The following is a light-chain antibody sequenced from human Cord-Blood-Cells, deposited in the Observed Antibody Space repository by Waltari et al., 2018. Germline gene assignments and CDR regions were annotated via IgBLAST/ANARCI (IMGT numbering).Light chain of an antibody. J-gene: IGLJ3*02. CDR1: KLGDKY. CDR2: QDS. V-gene: IGLV3-1*01. CDR3: QAWDSSTWV. Sequence: SYELTQPPSVSVSPGQTASITCSGDKLGDKYACWYQQKPGQSPVLVIYQDSKRPSGIPERFSGSNDGNTATLTISGTQAMDEADYYCQAWDSSTWVFGGGTKLTVL.